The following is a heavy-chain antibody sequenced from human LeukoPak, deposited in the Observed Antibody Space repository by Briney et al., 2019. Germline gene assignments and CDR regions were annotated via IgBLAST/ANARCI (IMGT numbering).Heavy chain of an antibody. V-gene: IGHV4-31*03. Sequence: TSQTLSLTCTVSGATISSDGHYWSWIRHHPGKGLEWIGYIYYRGDTYYNPSLESRVTISVDTSENQFSLKLTSVTAADTAVYYCARVGDVPQSPFDPWGQGTLVSVSS. CDR3: ARVGDVPQSPFDP. CDR1: GATISSDGHY. CDR2: IYYRGDT. J-gene: IGHJ5*02. D-gene: IGHD3-16*01.